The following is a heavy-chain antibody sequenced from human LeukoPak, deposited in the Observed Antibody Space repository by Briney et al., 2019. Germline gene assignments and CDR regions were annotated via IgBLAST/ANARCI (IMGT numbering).Heavy chain of an antibody. CDR1: GFTFSSYA. V-gene: IGHV3-64*01. CDR2: ISSNGGST. CDR3: AREMAYCGGDCYYVFDY. Sequence: GGSLRLSCAASGFTFSSYAMHWVRQAPGKGLEYVSAISSNGGSTYYANSVKGRFTISRDNSKNTLYLQMGSLRAEDMAVYYCAREMAYCGGDCYYVFDYWGQGTLVTVSS. D-gene: IGHD2-21*02. J-gene: IGHJ4*02.